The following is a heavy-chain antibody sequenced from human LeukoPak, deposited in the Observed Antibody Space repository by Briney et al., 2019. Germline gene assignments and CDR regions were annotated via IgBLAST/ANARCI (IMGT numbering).Heavy chain of an antibody. CDR3: ARDGPSYCGGDCPNMDV. J-gene: IGHJ6*03. Sequence: GGSLRLSCAASGFTVSSYSMNWVRQSPGKGLAWVSYISSSSSTIYYADSVKGRFTISRDNAKNSLYLQMNSLRAEDTAVYYCARDGPSYCGGDCPNMDVWGKGTTVTVSS. CDR2: ISSSSSTI. CDR1: GFTVSSYS. V-gene: IGHV3-48*01. D-gene: IGHD2-21*01.